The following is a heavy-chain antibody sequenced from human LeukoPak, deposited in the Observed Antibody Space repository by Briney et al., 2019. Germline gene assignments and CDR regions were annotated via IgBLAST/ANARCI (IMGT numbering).Heavy chain of an antibody. J-gene: IGHJ4*02. CDR2: IYYSGST. Sequence: SHTLSLTCTVSGGSISSGDYYWGWIRQPPGRGLEWIRYIYYSGSTYYNPSLKSRVTTSVGTSTNQFSLKSSSVSAADTAMYNSARDTMAATGVFDYWGQGTLVTVSS. CDR3: ARDTMAATGVFDY. CDR1: GGSISSGDYY. V-gene: IGHV4-30-4*08. D-gene: IGHD6-13*01.